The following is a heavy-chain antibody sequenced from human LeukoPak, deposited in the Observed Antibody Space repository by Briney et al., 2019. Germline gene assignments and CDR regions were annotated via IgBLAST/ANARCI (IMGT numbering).Heavy chain of an antibody. Sequence: SETLSLTCTVSGGSISSYYWSWIRQPAGKGLEWIGRIYSSGSTNYNPSLRSRVTISVDTSKNQFSLKLSSVTAADTAVYYCARIRNRNWFDPWGQGTLVTVSS. CDR2: IYSSGST. V-gene: IGHV4-4*07. CDR3: ARIRNRNWFDP. CDR1: GGSISSYY. D-gene: IGHD1-14*01. J-gene: IGHJ5*02.